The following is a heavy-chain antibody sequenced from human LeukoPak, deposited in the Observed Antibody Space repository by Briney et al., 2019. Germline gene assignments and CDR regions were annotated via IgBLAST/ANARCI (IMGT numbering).Heavy chain of an antibody. CDR2: ISYDGSNK. V-gene: IGHV3-30*04. CDR1: GFTFSSYA. Sequence: GRSLRLSCAASGFTFSSYAMHGVRQAPGKGLEWVAVISYDGSNKYYADSVKGRFTVSRDNAKNSLYLQMNSLRAEDTAIYYCARDNYSGSRYFDHWGQGTLVTVSS. CDR3: ARDNYSGSRYFDH. J-gene: IGHJ4*02. D-gene: IGHD1-26*01.